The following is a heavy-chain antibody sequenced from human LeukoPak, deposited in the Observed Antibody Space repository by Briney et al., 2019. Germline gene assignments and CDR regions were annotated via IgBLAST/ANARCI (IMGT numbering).Heavy chain of an antibody. D-gene: IGHD3-3*01. CDR2: IYYSGST. CDR3: ARTSTYYDFWSGYRDFDY. J-gene: IGHJ4*02. V-gene: IGHV4-30-4*08. CDR1: GGSLSSGAYY. Sequence: SQTLSLTCTVSGGSLSSGAYYWSWIRQPPGNGLEWIGYIYYSGSTYYNPSLKSRVTISLDTSKNQFSLNLSSVTAADTAVYYCARTSTYYDFWSGYRDFDYWGQGTLVTVSS.